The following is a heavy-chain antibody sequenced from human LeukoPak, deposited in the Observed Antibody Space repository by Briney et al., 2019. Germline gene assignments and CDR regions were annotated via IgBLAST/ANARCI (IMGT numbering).Heavy chain of an antibody. J-gene: IGHJ4*02. CDR1: GFTFSNAW. V-gene: IGHV3-15*01. CDR2: IKSKTDCVTT. D-gene: IGHD3-10*01. CDR3: TTGDMVRGVIDNYYFDY. Sequence: GGSLRLSCAASGFTFSNAWMSWVRQAQGKGLEWVGRIKSKTDCVTTDYAAPVKGRFTISRDDSKNTLYLQMNSLKTEDTAVYYCTTGDMVRGVIDNYYFDYWGQGTLVTVSS.